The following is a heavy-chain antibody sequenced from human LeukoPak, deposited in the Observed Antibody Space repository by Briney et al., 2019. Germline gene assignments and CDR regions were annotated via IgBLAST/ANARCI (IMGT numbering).Heavy chain of an antibody. Sequence: SETLSLTCTVSGGSISSGGYYWSWIRQPPGKGLEWIGYIYHSGSTYYNPSLKSRVTISVDRSKNQFSLKLSSVTAADAAVYYCARHFPNWGGDAFDIWGQGTMVTVSS. CDR3: ARHFPNWGGDAFDI. V-gene: IGHV4-30-2*01. CDR2: IYHSGST. D-gene: IGHD7-27*01. CDR1: GGSISSGGYY. J-gene: IGHJ3*02.